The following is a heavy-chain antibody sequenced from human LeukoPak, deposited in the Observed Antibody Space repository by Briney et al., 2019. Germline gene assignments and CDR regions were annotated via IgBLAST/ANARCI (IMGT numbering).Heavy chain of an antibody. CDR1: GGTFSSYA. CDR3: ASDPSSTNGVRFDY. Sequence: GASVKVSCKAFGGTFSSYAISWVRQAPGQGLEWMGGIIPIFGTANYAQKFQGRVTITADESTSTAYMELSSLRSEDTAVYYCASDPSSTNGVRFDYWGQGTLVTVSS. J-gene: IGHJ4*02. V-gene: IGHV1-69*13. D-gene: IGHD2-8*01. CDR2: IIPIFGTA.